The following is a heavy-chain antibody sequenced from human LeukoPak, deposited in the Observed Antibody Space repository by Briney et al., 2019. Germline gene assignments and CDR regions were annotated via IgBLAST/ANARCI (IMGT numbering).Heavy chain of an antibody. Sequence: EASVTVSCKVPGYTFTDYYMHWVQPAPGKGREWMGLVDPEDGETIYAEKFQGRVTITADTPTETVYMELSSLRSEDTAVYYCATPSGSYSTPFDYWGQGTLVTVSS. V-gene: IGHV1-69-2*01. J-gene: IGHJ4*02. CDR1: GYTFTDYY. CDR3: ATPSGSYSTPFDY. CDR2: VDPEDGET. D-gene: IGHD3-10*01.